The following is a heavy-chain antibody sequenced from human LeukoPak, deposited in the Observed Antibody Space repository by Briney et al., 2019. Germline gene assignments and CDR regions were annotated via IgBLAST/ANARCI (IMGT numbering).Heavy chain of an antibody. J-gene: IGHJ6*02. V-gene: IGHV4-34*01. CDR3: ARGLQSYYYYGMDV. CDR2: INHSGST. CDR1: GGSFSGYY. Sequence: PSETLSLTCAVYGGSFSGYYWSCIRQPPGKGLEWIGEINHSGSTNYNPSLKSRVTISLDTSKNQFSLKLSSVTAADTAVYYCARGLQSYYYYGMDVWGQGTTVTVSS. D-gene: IGHD4-11*01.